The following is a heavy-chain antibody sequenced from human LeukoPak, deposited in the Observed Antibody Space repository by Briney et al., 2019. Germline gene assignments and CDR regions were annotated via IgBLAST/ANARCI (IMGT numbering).Heavy chain of an antibody. D-gene: IGHD7-27*01. CDR1: GFTFSSYE. Sequence: HPGGSLRLSCAASGFTFSSYEMHWVRQAPGKGLEWVSYISSSDSTIYYADSVKGRFTISRDNAQNSLYLQMNSLRAEDTAVYYCARHNSHWVDGAFDIWGQGTMVTVSS. V-gene: IGHV3-48*03. CDR3: ARHNSHWVDGAFDI. CDR2: ISSSDSTI. J-gene: IGHJ3*02.